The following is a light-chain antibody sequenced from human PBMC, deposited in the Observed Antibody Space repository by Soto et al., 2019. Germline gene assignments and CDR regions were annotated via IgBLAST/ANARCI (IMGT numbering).Light chain of an antibody. CDR1: QSISDK. J-gene: IGKJ2*01. Sequence: EIVMTQSPVTLSVSPGERVTLSCRASQSISDKSAWYQQKPGQAPRLLMFGASTRATGIPARFSGSGSGTDFTLTITGLQSEDFAVYYCQQYKSWPYTFGQRNKLEIK. CDR3: QQYKSWPYT. V-gene: IGKV3-15*01. CDR2: GAS.